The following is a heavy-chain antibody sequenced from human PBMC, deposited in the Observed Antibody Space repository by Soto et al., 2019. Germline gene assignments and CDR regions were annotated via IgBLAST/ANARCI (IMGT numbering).Heavy chain of an antibody. Sequence: QVQLVQSGAEVKKPGSSVKVSCKASGGTFSSYAISWVRQAPGQGLEWMGGIIPIFGTANYAQKFQGRVTITADKSTRTAYMELSSLRSEDTAVYYCACLVATPNANPLKNWYFDLWGRGTMVTVSS. CDR1: GGTFSSYA. CDR2: IIPIFGTA. J-gene: IGHJ2*01. V-gene: IGHV1-69*06. D-gene: IGHD5-12*01. CDR3: ACLVATPNANPLKNWYFDL.